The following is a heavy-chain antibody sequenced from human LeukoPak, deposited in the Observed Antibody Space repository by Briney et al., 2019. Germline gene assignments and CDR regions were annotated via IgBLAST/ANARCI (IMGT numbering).Heavy chain of an antibody. J-gene: IGHJ4*02. D-gene: IGHD1-26*01. V-gene: IGHV3-23*01. CDR1: GFTFSSYA. CDR3: AKLSRGSYYPYDY. Sequence: PGGSLRLSCAASGFTFSSYAMSWVRQAPGKGLEWVSAVSGSGGSTYYADSVKGRFTISRDNSKNTLYLQMNSLRAEDTAVYYCAKLSRGSYYPYDYWGQGTLVTVSS. CDR2: VSGSGGST.